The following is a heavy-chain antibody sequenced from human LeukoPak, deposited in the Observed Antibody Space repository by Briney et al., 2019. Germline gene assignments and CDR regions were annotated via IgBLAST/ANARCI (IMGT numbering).Heavy chain of an antibody. Sequence: SETLSLTCTVSGGSMSSYYWSWIRQPPGKGLEWIGYIYYSGSTNYNPSLKSRVTISVDTSKNQFSLKLSSVTAADTAVYYCARPNGVTWDACDIWGEGTMVTVSS. CDR3: ARPNGVTWDACDI. CDR1: GGSMSSYY. J-gene: IGHJ3*02. CDR2: IYYSGST. D-gene: IGHD2-8*01. V-gene: IGHV4-59*08.